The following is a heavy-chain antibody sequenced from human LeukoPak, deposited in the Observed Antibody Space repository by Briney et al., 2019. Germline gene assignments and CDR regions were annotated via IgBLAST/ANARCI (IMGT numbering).Heavy chain of an antibody. CDR1: GFTFSSYG. CDR3: AKDGRLWFGEYFDY. Sequence: GGSLRLSCAASGFTFSSYGMHWVRQAPGKGLEWVAVISYDGSNKYYADSVKGRFTISRDNSKNTLYLQMNSLRAEDTAVYYCAKDGRLWFGEYFDYWGQGTLVTVSS. D-gene: IGHD3-10*01. V-gene: IGHV3-30*18. J-gene: IGHJ4*02. CDR2: ISYDGSNK.